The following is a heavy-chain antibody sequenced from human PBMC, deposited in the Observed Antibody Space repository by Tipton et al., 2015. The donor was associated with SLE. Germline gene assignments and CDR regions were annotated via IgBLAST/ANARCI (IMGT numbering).Heavy chain of an antibody. CDR3: ARERDYGDYVDFGY. Sequence: TLSLTCAVYGGSFSGYYWSWIRQPPGKGLEWIGEINHSGSTNYNPSLKSRVTISVDTSKNQFSLKLSSVTAADTAVYYCARERDYGDYVDFGYWGQGTLVTVP. V-gene: IGHV4-34*01. CDR1: GGSFSGYY. D-gene: IGHD4-17*01. J-gene: IGHJ4*02. CDR2: INHSGST.